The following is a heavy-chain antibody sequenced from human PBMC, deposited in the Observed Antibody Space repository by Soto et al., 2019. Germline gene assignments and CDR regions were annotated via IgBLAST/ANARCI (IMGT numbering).Heavy chain of an antibody. CDR2: IYYSGST. Sequence: PSETLSLTCTVSGGSISSYYWSWIRQPPGKGLEWIGYIYYSGSTNYNPSLKSRVTISVDTSKNQFSLKLSSVTAADTAVDYCARARWELLMDGWGQGTTVTVSS. CDR3: ARARWELLMDG. D-gene: IGHD1-26*01. J-gene: IGHJ6*02. CDR1: GGSISSYY. V-gene: IGHV4-59*01.